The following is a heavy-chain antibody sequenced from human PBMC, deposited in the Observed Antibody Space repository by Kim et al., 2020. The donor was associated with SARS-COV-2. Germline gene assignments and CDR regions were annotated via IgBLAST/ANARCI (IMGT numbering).Heavy chain of an antibody. D-gene: IGHD1-26*01. V-gene: IGHV3-23*01. J-gene: IGHJ6*02. Sequence: GGSLRLSCAASGFTFSSYAMSWVRQAPGKGLEWVSAISGSGGSTYYADSVKGRFTISRDNSKNTLYLQMNSLRAEDTAVYYCAKKGWAEWELLYYYYGMDVWGQGTTVTVSS. CDR3: AKKGWAEWELLYYYYGMDV. CDR2: ISGSGGST. CDR1: GFTFSSYA.